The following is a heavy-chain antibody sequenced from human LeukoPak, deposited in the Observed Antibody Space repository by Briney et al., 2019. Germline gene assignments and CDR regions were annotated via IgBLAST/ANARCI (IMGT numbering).Heavy chain of an antibody. V-gene: IGHV3-21*01. J-gene: IGHJ5*02. CDR3: ARAPRTLRYVDWSPPNWFDP. CDR2: ISSSSSYI. Sequence: PGGSLRLSCAASGFTFSSYSMNWVRQAPGKGLEWVSSISSSSSYIYYADSVKGRFTISRDNAKNSLYLQMNSLRAEDTAVYYCARAPRTLRYVDWSPPNWFDPWGQGTLVTVSS. CDR1: GFTFSSYS. D-gene: IGHD3-9*01.